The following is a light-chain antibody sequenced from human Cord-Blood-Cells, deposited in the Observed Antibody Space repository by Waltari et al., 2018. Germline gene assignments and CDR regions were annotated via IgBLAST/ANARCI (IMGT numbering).Light chain of an antibody. CDR2: DVI. J-gene: IGLJ1*01. Sequence: QSALTQPASVSGSPGQSITISCTGTSSDVGGYNYVSWYQQHPGKAPKRMIFDVIIRPSGVSNRFSGSQSGNTASLTISGLQAEDEADYYCSSYTSSSTYVFGTGTKVTVL. V-gene: IGLV2-14*03. CDR3: SSYTSSSTYV. CDR1: SSDVGGYNY.